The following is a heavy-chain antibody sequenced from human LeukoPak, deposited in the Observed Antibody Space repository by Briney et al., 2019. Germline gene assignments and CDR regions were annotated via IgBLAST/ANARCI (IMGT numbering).Heavy chain of an antibody. V-gene: IGHV1-18*01. CDR1: GYTFTSYG. J-gene: IGHJ4*02. CDR2: ISAYNGNT. D-gene: IGHD2-21*02. CDR3: ARDLRLAYCGGDCYYQGGDY. Sequence: ASVKVSCKASGYTFTSYGISWVRQAPGQGLEWMGWISAYNGNTNYAQKPQGRVTMTTDTSTSTAYMELRSLRSDDTAVYYCARDLRLAYCGGDCYYQGGDYWGQGTLVTVSS.